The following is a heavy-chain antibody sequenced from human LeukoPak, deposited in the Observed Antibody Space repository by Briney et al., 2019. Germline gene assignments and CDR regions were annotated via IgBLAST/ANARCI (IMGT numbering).Heavy chain of an antibody. CDR1: GYTFTSYG. D-gene: IGHD4-23*01. CDR3: ARGTKTTVVTPDFDY. V-gene: IGHV1-18*01. Sequence: ASVKVSCKASGYTFTSYGISWVRQAPGQGLEWMGWISAYNGNTNYAQKLQGRVTMTTDTSTSTAYMELRSLRFDDTAVYYCARGTKTTVVTPDFDYWGQGTLVTVSS. J-gene: IGHJ4*02. CDR2: ISAYNGNT.